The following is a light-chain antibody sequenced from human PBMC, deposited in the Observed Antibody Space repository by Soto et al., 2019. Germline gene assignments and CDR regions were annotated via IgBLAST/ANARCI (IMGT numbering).Light chain of an antibody. CDR1: QSITGW. Sequence: DIQMTQSPSTLSASVGDRVTITCRASQSITGWLAWYQQTPGKAPKLLIYKASSLQSGVPSRFSGSGSGTEFTLTISSLQPDDFATYYCHQYKTYWTFGHGTKVDIK. CDR2: KAS. V-gene: IGKV1-5*03. CDR3: HQYKTYWT. J-gene: IGKJ1*01.